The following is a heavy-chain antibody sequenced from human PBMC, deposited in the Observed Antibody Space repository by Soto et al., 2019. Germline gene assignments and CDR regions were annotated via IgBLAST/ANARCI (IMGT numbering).Heavy chain of an antibody. CDR3: ARAMGDWGTYCYYYGLDV. CDR2: IYYSGAT. D-gene: IGHD3-16*01. V-gene: IGHV4-61*10. CDR1: GDSISVSGDSNNNHY. Sequence: SETLSLTCTVSGDSISVSGDSNNNHYRSWVRERAGWGLEWIASIYYSGATNYNPTLKSRVTMSADTSKNKFSLNLSSVTAADTAIYYCARAMGDWGTYCYYYGLDVWGQGTTVTVSS. J-gene: IGHJ6*02.